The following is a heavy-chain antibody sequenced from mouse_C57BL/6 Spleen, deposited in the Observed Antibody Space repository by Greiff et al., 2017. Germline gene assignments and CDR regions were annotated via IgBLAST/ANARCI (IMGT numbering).Heavy chain of an antibody. CDR1: GYTFTSYW. J-gene: IGHJ4*01. CDR2: IHPNSGST. V-gene: IGHV1-64*01. Sequence: QVQLQQPGAELVKPGASVKLSCTASGYTFTSYWMHWVKQRPGQGLEWIGMIHPNSGSTNYNEKFKSKATLTVDKSSSTAYMQLSSLTSEDSAVYYCASPYYYGSSLYAMDYWGQGTSVTVSS. D-gene: IGHD1-1*01. CDR3: ASPYYYGSSLYAMDY.